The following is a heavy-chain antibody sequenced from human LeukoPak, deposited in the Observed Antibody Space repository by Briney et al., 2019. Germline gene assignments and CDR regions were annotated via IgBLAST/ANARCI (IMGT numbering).Heavy chain of an antibody. CDR3: AREASTVTSRALDY. Sequence: SETLSLTCTVSGGSISTYYWSWIRQPPGKGLEWIGYIYYSGSTNYNPSLESRVTMSVDTAKNQFSLKLSSVTAADTAVYYCAREASTVTSRALDYWGQGTLVTVSS. J-gene: IGHJ4*02. CDR1: GGSISTYY. CDR2: IYYSGST. V-gene: IGHV4-59*12. D-gene: IGHD4-11*01.